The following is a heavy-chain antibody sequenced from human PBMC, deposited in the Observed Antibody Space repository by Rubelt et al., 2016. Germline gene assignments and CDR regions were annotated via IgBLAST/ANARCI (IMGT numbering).Heavy chain of an antibody. Sequence: EVQLLESGGGLVQPGGSLRLSCAASGFTFSSYAMSWVRQAPGKGLEWVSAISGSGGSTYYADSVKGRFTISRDNSKNTLYLQMNSLRAEETAVYYCAKGDIVVLVAAEFDYWGQGTLVTVSS. CDR1: GFTFSSYA. CDR2: ISGSGGST. D-gene: IGHD2-15*01. V-gene: IGHV3-23*01. J-gene: IGHJ4*02. CDR3: AKGDIVVLVAAEFDY.